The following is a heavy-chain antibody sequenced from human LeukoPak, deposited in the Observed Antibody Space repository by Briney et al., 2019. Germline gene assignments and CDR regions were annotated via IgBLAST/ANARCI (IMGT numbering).Heavy chain of an antibody. CDR3: AIGSGYRDPHYDY. D-gene: IGHD3-22*01. CDR2: FDPEDGET. V-gene: IGHV1-24*01. CDR1: GYTLTELS. Sequence: ASVKVSCKVSGYTLTELSMHWVRQAPGKGLEWMGGFDPEDGETIYAQKFQGRVTMSADTSTDTAYMELSSLRSEDTDLYYCAIGSGYRDPHYDYWGQGTLVTVSS. J-gene: IGHJ4*02.